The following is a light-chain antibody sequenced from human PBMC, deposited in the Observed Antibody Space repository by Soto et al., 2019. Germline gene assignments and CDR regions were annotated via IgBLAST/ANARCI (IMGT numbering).Light chain of an antibody. CDR3: SSYAGRNNYV. CDR1: RSNIGSYDF. CDR2: DVS. Sequence: QSALTQPPCASGSPGQSVTMSCAGSRSNIGSYDFVAWYQQHPGKAPKLIIYDVSERPSGVPDRFSGSKSGTAASLTVSGLQAEDEADYYCSSYAGRNNYVFGTGTKVTVL. J-gene: IGLJ1*01. V-gene: IGLV2-8*01.